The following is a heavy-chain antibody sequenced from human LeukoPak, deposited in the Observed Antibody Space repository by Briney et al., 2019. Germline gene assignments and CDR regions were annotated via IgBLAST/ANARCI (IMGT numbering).Heavy chain of an antibody. V-gene: IGHV3-64D*06. Sequence: GGSLRLSCSASGITFSSHAMHWVRQAPGKGLEYVSAISENGGMTFYADSVKGRFTISRDNSKNTLYLQMSSLRGEDTAVYYCYVSGWTEDIDNWGQGTLVTVSS. D-gene: IGHD6-19*01. CDR1: GITFSSHA. CDR2: ISENGGMT. J-gene: IGHJ4*02. CDR3: YVSGWTEDIDN.